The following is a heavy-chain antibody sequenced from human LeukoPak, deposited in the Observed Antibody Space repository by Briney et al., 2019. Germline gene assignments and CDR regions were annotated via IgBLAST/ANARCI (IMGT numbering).Heavy chain of an antibody. CDR3: AREYCTSTTCPHMDV. CDR1: EPTVSDNH. Sequence: PGGSLRLSCTSSEPTVSDNHMSWVRQAPGKGLEWVSLIYSGGTTYYADSVKGRFTISRDNSKNTLDLQMNSLRPDDTAVYYCAREYCTSTTCPHMDVWGRGTTVTVSS. CDR2: IYSGGTT. J-gene: IGHJ6*03. V-gene: IGHV3-66*02. D-gene: IGHD2-2*01.